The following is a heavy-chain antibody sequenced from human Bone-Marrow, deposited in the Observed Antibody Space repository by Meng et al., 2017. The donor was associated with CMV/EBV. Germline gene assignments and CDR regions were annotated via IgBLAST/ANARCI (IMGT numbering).Heavy chain of an antibody. V-gene: IGHV4-34*01. CDR3: AGGVESFDY. Sequence: SETLSLTCAVYGGSFSGYYGSWIRQPPGKGLEWIGEINHSGSTNYNPSLKSRVTISVDTSKNQFSLKLSSVTAADTAVYYCAGGVESFDYWGQGTLVTVSS. J-gene: IGHJ4*02. CDR2: INHSGST. CDR1: GGSFSGYY.